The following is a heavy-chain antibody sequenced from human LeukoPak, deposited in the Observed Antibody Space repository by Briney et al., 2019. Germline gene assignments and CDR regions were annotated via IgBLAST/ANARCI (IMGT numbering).Heavy chain of an antibody. D-gene: IGHD1-14*01. CDR2: MNPNSGNT. J-gene: IGHJ4*02. V-gene: IGHV1-8*01. Sequence: ASVKASCKASGYTFSNYDINWVRQSTGQGLEWMGWMNPNSGNTGYAQKFQGRVTMTRNTSISTAYMELSSLRSDDTAVYYCARVLPGDHWGQGTLVTVSS. CDR1: GYTFSNYD. CDR3: ARVLPGDH.